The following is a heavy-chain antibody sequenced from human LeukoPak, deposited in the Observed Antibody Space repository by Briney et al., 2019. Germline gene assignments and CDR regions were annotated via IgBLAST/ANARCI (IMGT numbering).Heavy chain of an antibody. CDR3: ARVSIAARVIDY. V-gene: IGHV1-2*02. Sequence: ASVKVSCKASGYTFTGYYMHWVRQAPGQGLEWMGWINPNSGGTNYAQKFQGRVTMTRDTSISTAYMELSRLRSDDTAVYYCARVSIAARVIDYWGQGTLVTVSS. CDR1: GYTFTGYY. J-gene: IGHJ4*02. D-gene: IGHD6-6*01. CDR2: INPNSGGT.